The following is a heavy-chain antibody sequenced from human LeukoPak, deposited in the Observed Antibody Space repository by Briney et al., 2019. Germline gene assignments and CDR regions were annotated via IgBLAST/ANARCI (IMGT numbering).Heavy chain of an antibody. J-gene: IGHJ4*02. CDR2: IYWDGDK. D-gene: IGHD5-18*01. V-gene: IGHV2-5*02. CDR1: DISVTPHGVA. Sequence: ESGPTLVNPTQTPTLTGTFYDISVTPHGVAVGLIRQPPGKTLEYLAIIYWDGDKRYSPSVRGRLSITMDTSKSQVTLSMTNMDPVDTATYYCAHGRKEMTIQLSGAYYFDYWGQGTLVIVSS. CDR3: AHGRKEMTIQLSGAYYFDY.